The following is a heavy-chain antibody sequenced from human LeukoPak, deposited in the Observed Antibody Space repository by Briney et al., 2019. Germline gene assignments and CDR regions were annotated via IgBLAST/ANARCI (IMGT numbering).Heavy chain of an antibody. V-gene: IGHV5-51*01. J-gene: IGHJ3*02. D-gene: IGHD6-19*01. CDR2: TYPGDSDT. CDR1: GYSFTSYW. CDR3: ARHRIAVAIDI. Sequence: GESLKTSCKGSGYSFTSYWIGWVRQMPGKGLEWMGITYPGDSDTRYSPSFQGQVTISADKSISTAYLQWSSLKASDTAMYYCARHRIAVAIDIWGQGTMVTVSS.